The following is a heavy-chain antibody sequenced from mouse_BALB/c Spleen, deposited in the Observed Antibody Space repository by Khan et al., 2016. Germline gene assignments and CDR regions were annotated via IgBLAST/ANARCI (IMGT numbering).Heavy chain of an antibody. CDR2: IRLKSNNYAT. CDR3: LCGHIALDH. V-gene: IGHV6-6*02. CDR1: GFTFSSYW. D-gene: IGHD6-1*01. Sequence: EVKLEESGGGLVQPGGSMKLSCVASGFTFSSYWMNWVRQSPEKGLEWVAEIRLKSNNYATHYAESVKGRFTISRDASKSSVHLQMNNLRVKDTGIYYCLCGHIALDHWGQGNSVTVSS. J-gene: IGHJ4*01.